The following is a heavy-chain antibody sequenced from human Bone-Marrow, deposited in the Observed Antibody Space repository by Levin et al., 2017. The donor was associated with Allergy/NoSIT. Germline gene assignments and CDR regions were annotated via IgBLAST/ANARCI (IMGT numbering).Heavy chain of an antibody. V-gene: IGHV4-59*01. D-gene: IGHD3-10*01. CDR3: ATIMVRGDKFDY. J-gene: IGHJ4*02. CDR2: VYHSGST. CDR1: GGSISAYY. Sequence: PSETLSLTCTVSGGSISAYYWSWIRQPPGKGLEWIGHVYHSGSTNYDPSLKSRVTISADTSKNQFFLKLRSVSAADTAVYYCATIMVRGDKFDYWGQGTLVAVSS.